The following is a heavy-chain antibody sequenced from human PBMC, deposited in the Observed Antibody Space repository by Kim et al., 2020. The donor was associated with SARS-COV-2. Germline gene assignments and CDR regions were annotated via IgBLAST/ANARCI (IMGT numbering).Heavy chain of an antibody. CDR1: GDSFSSSSIYN. D-gene: IGHD6-13*01. J-gene: IGHJ6*03. CDR2: TSLTGTT. Sequence: SETLSLTCKVSGDSFSSSSIYNWAWIRQPPGKGPEWIGSTSLTGTTYYNPSLMSRVTISADTSKTQFSLRLTSVTAADSAVYYCARASSSYYYYMAVWG. CDR3: ARASSSYYYYMAV. V-gene: IGHV4-39*01.